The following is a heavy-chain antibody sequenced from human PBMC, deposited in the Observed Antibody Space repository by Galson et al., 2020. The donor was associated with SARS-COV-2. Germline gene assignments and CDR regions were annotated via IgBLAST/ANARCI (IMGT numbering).Heavy chain of an antibody. CDR1: GLTFRKYA. V-gene: IGHV3-23*01. Sequence: GESLKISCAASGLTFRKYAMTWVRQAPGKGLEWVSAISGSSGSTYYAGSVKGRFTISRDNSKNTLYLQMNRLRAADTAVYYCAKEDDTSGYFWGGLTYWGQGALVTVSS. J-gene: IGHJ4*02. CDR2: ISGSSGST. D-gene: IGHD3-22*01. CDR3: AKEDDTSGYFWGGLTY.